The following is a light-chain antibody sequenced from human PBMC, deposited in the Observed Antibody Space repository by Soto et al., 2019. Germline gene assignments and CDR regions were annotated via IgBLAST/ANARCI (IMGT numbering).Light chain of an antibody. V-gene: IGKV3-15*01. CDR2: GAS. J-gene: IGKJ4*01. CDR1: RSVSNN. CDR3: QQYSNWPLT. Sequence: IVLSQSPATLSVSPGERATLSCRASRSVSNNLAWYQQRPGQAPSLLIYGASTRATGIPARFSGSGSGTEFTLTISSLQSEDFAIYYCQQYSNWPLTFGGGTKVDIK.